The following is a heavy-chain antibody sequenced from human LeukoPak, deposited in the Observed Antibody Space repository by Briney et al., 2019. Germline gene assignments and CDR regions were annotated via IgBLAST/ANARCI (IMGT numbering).Heavy chain of an antibody. D-gene: IGHD6-19*01. CDR2: KWYDGSNK. J-gene: IGHJ4*02. CDR1: GFTFSSYG. V-gene: IGHV3-33*01. CDR3: AREYSSGCFDY. Sequence: PGGSLRLSCAASGFTFSSYGMHWVRQAPGKGLEWVAVKWYDGSNKYYADSVKGRFTISRDNSKNTLYLQMNSLRAEDTAVYYCAREYSSGCFDYWGQGTLVTVSS.